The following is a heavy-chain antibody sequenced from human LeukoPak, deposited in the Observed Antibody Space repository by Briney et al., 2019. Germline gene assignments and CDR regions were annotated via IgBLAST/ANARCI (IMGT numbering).Heavy chain of an antibody. CDR2: IYTSGST. Sequence: PSETLSLTCTVSGVSVSSGTYYWTWIRQPPGKGLEWIGNIYTSGSTNYSPSLKSRLTISLETSKNQFSLKLSSVTAADTAVYYCARMAYYYDSDGYSQLDYWGQGTLVTVSS. V-gene: IGHV4-61*01. CDR3: ARMAYYYDSDGYSQLDY. CDR1: GVSVSSGTYY. J-gene: IGHJ4*02. D-gene: IGHD3-22*01.